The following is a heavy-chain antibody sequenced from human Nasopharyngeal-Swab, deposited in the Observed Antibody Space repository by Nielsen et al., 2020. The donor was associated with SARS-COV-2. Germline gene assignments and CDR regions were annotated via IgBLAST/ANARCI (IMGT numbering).Heavy chain of an antibody. V-gene: IGHV4-59*01. CDR2: ICYSGST. D-gene: IGHD2-2*03. J-gene: IGHJ3*02. Sequence: SETLSLTCTVSGGSISSYYWSWIRQPPGKGLEWIGYICYSGSTNYNPSLKSRVTISVDTSKNQFSLKLSSVTAADTAVYYCARTGDLDIVVVPAALWAFDIWGHGTMVTVSS. CDR1: GGSISSYY. CDR3: ARTGDLDIVVVPAALWAFDI.